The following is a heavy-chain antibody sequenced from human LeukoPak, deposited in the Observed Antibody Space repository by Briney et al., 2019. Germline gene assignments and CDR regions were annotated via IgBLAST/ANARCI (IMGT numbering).Heavy chain of an antibody. V-gene: IGHV3-23*01. CDR2: TVGIGPDT. CDR3: TKASAARCIGVFCYPFDH. Sequence: GGSLRLSCTASGFTFGDYAMTWVRQAPGKGLEWVAATVGIGPDTYHADSVKGRFTISRDNSKNILYLQMNSLRVEDTAVYYCTKASAARCIGVFCYPFDHWGQGTLVTVSS. J-gene: IGHJ4*02. CDR1: GFTFGDYA. D-gene: IGHD2-15*01.